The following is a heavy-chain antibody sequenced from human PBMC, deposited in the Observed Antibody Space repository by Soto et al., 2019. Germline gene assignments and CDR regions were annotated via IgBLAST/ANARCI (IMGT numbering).Heavy chain of an antibody. Sequence: SETLSLTCTVSGGSISSYYWSWIRQPPGKGLEWIGYIYYSGSTNYNPSLKSRVTISVDTSKNQFSLKLSSVTAADTAVYYCARDCPGLRYFDCDGMDVSGQGTTVTVSS. CDR1: GGSISSYY. V-gene: IGHV4-59*01. J-gene: IGHJ6*02. CDR2: IYYSGST. CDR3: ARDCPGLRYFDCDGMDV. D-gene: IGHD3-9*01.